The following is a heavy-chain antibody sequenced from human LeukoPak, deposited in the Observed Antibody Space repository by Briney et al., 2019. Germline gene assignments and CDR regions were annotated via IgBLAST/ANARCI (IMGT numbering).Heavy chain of an antibody. CDR1: GDSISSSSYY. CDR3: ASLSGRSDLRGN. Sequence: SETLSLTCTVSGDSISSSSYYWGWIRQPPGKGREWIGSIYYSGSTYYNPSLKSRFTISVDTSKNQLSLKLSSVTAADTAVYYCASLSGRSDLRGNWGQGTLVTVSS. V-gene: IGHV4-39*01. CDR2: IYYSGST. J-gene: IGHJ4*02. D-gene: IGHD3-10*01.